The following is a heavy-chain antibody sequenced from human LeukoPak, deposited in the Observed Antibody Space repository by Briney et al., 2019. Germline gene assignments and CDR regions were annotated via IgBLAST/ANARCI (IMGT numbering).Heavy chain of an antibody. J-gene: IGHJ4*02. CDR3: ASTDADQLGLRFLEWLYLPFDY. CDR1: GGSISSSSYY. CDR2: IYYSGST. D-gene: IGHD3-3*01. Sequence: SETLSLTCTVSGGSISSSSYYWGWIRQPPGKGLEWIGSIYYSGSTYYNPSLKSRVTISVDTSKNQFSLKLSSVTAADTAVYYCASTDADQLGLRFLEWLYLPFDYWGQGTLVTVSS. V-gene: IGHV4-39*07.